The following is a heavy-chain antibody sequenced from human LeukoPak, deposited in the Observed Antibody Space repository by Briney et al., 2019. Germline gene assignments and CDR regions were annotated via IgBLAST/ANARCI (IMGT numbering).Heavy chain of an antibody. V-gene: IGHV3-48*01. CDR1: GFTFSSYS. Sequence: GGSLRLSCAASGFTFSSYSMSWVRQAPGKGLEWVSYISSSSSTIYYADSVKGRFTISRDNAKNSLFVQMNSLRADDTAVYYCARAYSSTSGRDAFDIWGQGTMVTVS. CDR2: ISSSSSTI. J-gene: IGHJ3*02. D-gene: IGHD6-13*01. CDR3: ARAYSSTSGRDAFDI.